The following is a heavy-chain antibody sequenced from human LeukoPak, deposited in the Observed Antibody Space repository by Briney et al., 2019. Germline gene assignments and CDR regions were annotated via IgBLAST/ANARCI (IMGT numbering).Heavy chain of an antibody. Sequence: GVSLKISCKGSGYTFSSYWIGWVRQMPGKGLEWMGIIYPGDSDTRYSPSLQGQVTISVDTSIGTAYLQWSSLKASDTAIYYCARQNDCSLDYWGQGTLVTVSS. CDR1: GYTFSSYW. D-gene: IGHD2-15*01. CDR2: IYPGDSDT. V-gene: IGHV5-51*01. CDR3: ARQNDCSLDY. J-gene: IGHJ4*02.